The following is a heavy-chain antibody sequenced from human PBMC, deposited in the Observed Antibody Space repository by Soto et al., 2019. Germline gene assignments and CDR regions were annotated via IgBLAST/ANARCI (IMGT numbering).Heavy chain of an antibody. Sequence: PSETLSLTCAVSGGSISSGGYSWSWIRQPPGKGREWIGYIYHSGSTYYNPSLKSRVTISVDRSKNQFSLKLSSVTAADTAVYYCASRGYNDYGDYWSDYWGQGTLVTVSS. D-gene: IGHD4-17*01. CDR1: GGSISSGGYS. V-gene: IGHV4-30-2*01. CDR3: ASRGYNDYGDYWSDY. CDR2: IYHSGST. J-gene: IGHJ4*02.